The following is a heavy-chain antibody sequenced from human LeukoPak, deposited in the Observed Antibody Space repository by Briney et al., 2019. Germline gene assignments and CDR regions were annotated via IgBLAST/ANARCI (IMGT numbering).Heavy chain of an antibody. Sequence: GGSLRLSCVASGFTFSDSAIHWVRQAAGKGLEWDGRIKSKTENYATAYAASVKGRFTVSRDDLKNTAYLQMNSLKTEDTAVYYCTRLKDPYDYGDYVFDYWGQGTLVTVSS. D-gene: IGHD4-17*01. CDR3: TRLKDPYDYGDYVFDY. J-gene: IGHJ4*02. CDR1: GFTFSDSA. V-gene: IGHV3-73*01. CDR2: IKSKTENYAT.